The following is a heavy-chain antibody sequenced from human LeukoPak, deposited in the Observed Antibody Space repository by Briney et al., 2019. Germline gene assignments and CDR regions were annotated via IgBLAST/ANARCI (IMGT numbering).Heavy chain of an antibody. V-gene: IGHV3-11*01. CDR1: GFTFSDYY. CDR2: ISSSGSTI. D-gene: IGHD6-6*01. J-gene: IGHJ4*02. CDR3: ASREYSPSSAPFDY. Sequence: GGSLRLSCAASGFTFSDYYMSWIRQAPGKGLEWVSYISSSGSTIYYADSVKGRFTISRDNAKNSLYLQMNSLRAEDTAVYYCASREYSPSSAPFDYWGQGTLLTLPS.